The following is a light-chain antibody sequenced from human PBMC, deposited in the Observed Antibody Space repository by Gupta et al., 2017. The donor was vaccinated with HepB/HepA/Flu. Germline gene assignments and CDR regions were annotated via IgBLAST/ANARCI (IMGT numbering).Light chain of an antibody. J-gene: IGLJ2*01. V-gene: IGLV1-40*01. Sequence: QSVLTQPPSVSGAPGQRVTISCTGLSANIGAGYDVHWYQQLPGTAPKLLIYGNSNRPSGVPDRFSGSKSGTSASLAITGLQAEDEADYYCQSYDSSLSVVVFGGGTKLTVL. CDR2: GNS. CDR1: SANIGAGYD. CDR3: QSYDSSLSVVV.